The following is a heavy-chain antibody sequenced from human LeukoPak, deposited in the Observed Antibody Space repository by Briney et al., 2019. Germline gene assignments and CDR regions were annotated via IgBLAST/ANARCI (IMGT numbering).Heavy chain of an antibody. J-gene: IGHJ4*02. CDR2: INPSGGTT. CDR3: ARDARPSYDTSGYYFPGDY. CDR1: GYTFTSFY. Sequence: ASVKVSCKASGYTFTSFYIHWVRQAPGQGLEWMAIINPSGGTTRYAQKFQGRVTMTRDTFTSTVYMELSSLRSEDTAVYYCARDARPSYDTSGYYFPGDYWGQGTLVTVSS. V-gene: IGHV1-46*01. D-gene: IGHD3-22*01.